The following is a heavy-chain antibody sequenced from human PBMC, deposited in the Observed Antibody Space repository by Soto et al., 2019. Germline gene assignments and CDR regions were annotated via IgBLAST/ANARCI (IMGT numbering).Heavy chain of an antibody. D-gene: IGHD1-1*01. V-gene: IGHV4-31*03. Sequence: SETLSLTCTVSGGSISSGGYYWRWIRQHPGKGLEWIGYIYYSGSTYYNPSLKSRVTISVDTSKNQFSLKLSSVTAADTAVYYCARVRSWNDWLDWFDPWGQGTLVTVSS. CDR1: GGSISSGGYY. CDR3: ARVRSWNDWLDWFDP. J-gene: IGHJ5*02. CDR2: IYYSGST.